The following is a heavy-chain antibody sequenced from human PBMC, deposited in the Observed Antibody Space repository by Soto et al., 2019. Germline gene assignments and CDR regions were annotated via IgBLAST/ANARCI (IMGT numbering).Heavy chain of an antibody. CDR1: GGTFSSYT. CDR3: ASHRYFDHHTAAWFDP. J-gene: IGHJ5*02. D-gene: IGHD3-9*01. V-gene: IGHV1-69*02. CDR2: IIPILGIA. Sequence: SVKVSCKASGGTFSSYTISWVRQAPGQGLEWMGRIIPILGIANYAQKFQGRVTITADKSTSTAYMELSGLRSEDTAVYYCASHRYFDHHTAAWFDPWGQGTLVTVSS.